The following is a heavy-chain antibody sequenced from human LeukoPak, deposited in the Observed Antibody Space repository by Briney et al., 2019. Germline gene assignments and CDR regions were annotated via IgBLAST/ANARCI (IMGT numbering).Heavy chain of an antibody. J-gene: IGHJ4*02. CDR3: AKSTSGSGSYYNYYFDY. V-gene: IGHV3-23*01. CDR1: GFTFSSYA. Sequence: GGSLRLSCAASGFTFSSYAMSWVRQAPGKGLEWVSAISGSGGSTYYADSVKGRFTISRDNSKNTLYLQMNSLRAEDTAVYYCAKSTSGSGSYYNYYFDYWGQGTLVTVSS. D-gene: IGHD3-10*01. CDR2: ISGSGGST.